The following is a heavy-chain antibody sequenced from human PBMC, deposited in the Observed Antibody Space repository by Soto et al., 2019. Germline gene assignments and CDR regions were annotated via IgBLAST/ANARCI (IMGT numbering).Heavy chain of an antibody. V-gene: IGHV4-59*08. CDR1: SGPDRSHN. CDR3: VRQGIDYLPGLVGV. J-gene: IGHJ6*02. CDR2: VYYTGDT. Sequence: QVQLQQSGPRLVKPSETLSLTCTVSSGPDRSHNWGWIRQPPGRGLEWIGYVYYTGDTAYNPSLRVRLTISADTSTNDISLTLNSVTAADTAVYYCVRQGIDYLPGLVGVWGQGTTVSVSS. D-gene: IGHD4-17*01.